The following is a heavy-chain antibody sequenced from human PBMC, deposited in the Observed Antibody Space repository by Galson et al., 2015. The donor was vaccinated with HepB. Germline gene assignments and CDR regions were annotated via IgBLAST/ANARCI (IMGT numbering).Heavy chain of an antibody. D-gene: IGHD3-16*02. J-gene: IGHJ4*02. V-gene: IGHV3-30*18. CDR3: AKSRRVINYFDY. CDR1: GFTFSSYG. CDR2: ISYDGSNK. Sequence: SLRLSCAASGFTFSSYGMHWVRQAPGKGLEWVAVISYDGSNKYHADSVKGRFTISRDNSKNTLYLQMNSLRAEDTAVYYCAKSRRVINYFDYWGQGTLVTVSS.